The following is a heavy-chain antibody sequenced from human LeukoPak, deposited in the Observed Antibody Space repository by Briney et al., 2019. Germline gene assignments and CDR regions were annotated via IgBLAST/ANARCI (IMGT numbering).Heavy chain of an antibody. J-gene: IGHJ4*02. D-gene: IGHD2-15*01. CDR1: GFTFSNAW. Sequence: GGSLRLSCAASGFTFSNAWMSWVRQAPGKGLEWVGRIKSKTDGGTTDYAAPVKGRFTISRDDSKNTLYLQMNSLKTEDTAVYYRTTIFLGYCSGGSCYSLDYWGQGTLVTVSS. CDR2: IKSKTDGGTT. CDR3: TTIFLGYCSGGSCYSLDY. V-gene: IGHV3-15*01.